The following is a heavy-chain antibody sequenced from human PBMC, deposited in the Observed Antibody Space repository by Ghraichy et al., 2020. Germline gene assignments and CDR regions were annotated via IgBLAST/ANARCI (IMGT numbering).Heavy chain of an antibody. CDR1: GYTFPIYY. Sequence: ASVKDSCKASGYTFPIYYMHWVRQAPGQGPEWVGWINPNSGGTDYAPKFQGRVTLTRDTYISTAYMELNSLRSDDTAVYYCARDAYGTVAGIDNWGQGTLVTVSS. V-gene: IGHV1-2*02. J-gene: IGHJ4*02. CDR3: ARDAYGTVAGIDN. D-gene: IGHD6-19*01. CDR2: INPNSGGT.